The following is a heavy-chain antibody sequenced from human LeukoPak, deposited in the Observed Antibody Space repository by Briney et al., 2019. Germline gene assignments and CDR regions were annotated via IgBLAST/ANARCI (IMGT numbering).Heavy chain of an antibody. Sequence: GGSLRLSCAASGFTFSSHGMSWVRQAPGKGLEWVSTISGSGDNTYYADSVKGRFTISRDNSKNTLYLQMNSLRAEDTAVYYCARDGRSHYFDYWGQGTLVTVSS. CDR1: GFTFSSHG. CDR2: ISGSGDNT. J-gene: IGHJ4*02. V-gene: IGHV3-23*01. CDR3: ARDGRSHYFDY.